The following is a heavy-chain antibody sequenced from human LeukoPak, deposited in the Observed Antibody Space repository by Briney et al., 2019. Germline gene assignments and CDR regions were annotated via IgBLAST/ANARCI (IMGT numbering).Heavy chain of an antibody. CDR1: GFTFSSYA. V-gene: IGHV3-30*04. CDR2: TSYDGSLK. D-gene: IGHD3-10*02. J-gene: IGHJ6*04. Sequence: GGSLRLSCAASGFTFSSYAMNWVRQAPGKGLEWVAVTSYDGSLKYYADSVKGRFTIPRDNAKNSLYLQMNSLRAEDTAVYYCAELGITMIGGVWGKGTTVTISS. CDR3: AELGITMIGGV.